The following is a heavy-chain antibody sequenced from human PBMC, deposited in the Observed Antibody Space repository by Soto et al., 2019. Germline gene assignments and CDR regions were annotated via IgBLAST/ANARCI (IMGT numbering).Heavy chain of an antibody. CDR1: GGSFSGYY. J-gene: IGHJ6*02. D-gene: IGHD3-10*01. CDR3: ARGLRASFGVRLSYSYYGGDV. Sequence: PSETLSLTCAVYGGSFSGYYWTWIRHPPGKGLECIGEISHSGSTNYNPSLKSRVTISIDTSKNQFSLNLRSVTAADTAVYYCARGLRASFGVRLSYSYYGGDVWGQGTAVTVSS. V-gene: IGHV4-34*01. CDR2: ISHSGST.